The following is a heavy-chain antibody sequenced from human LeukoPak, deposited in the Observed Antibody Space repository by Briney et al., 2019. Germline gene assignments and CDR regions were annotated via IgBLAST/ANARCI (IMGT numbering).Heavy chain of an antibody. D-gene: IGHD2-15*01. V-gene: IGHV3-48*04. Sequence: GGSLRLSCAASGFTFSSVSLNWGRQAPGKGLGWVSFISSSSITIYYADSVKGRFTIPRDNAEKSLYLQMNSLRAEDTAVYYCARDRGGSYSAIDYWGQGTLVTVSS. CDR2: ISSSSITI. CDR1: GFTFSSVS. CDR3: ARDRGGSYSAIDY. J-gene: IGHJ4*02.